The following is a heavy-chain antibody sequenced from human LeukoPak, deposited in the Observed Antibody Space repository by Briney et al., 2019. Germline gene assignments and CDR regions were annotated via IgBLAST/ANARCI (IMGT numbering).Heavy chain of an antibody. J-gene: IGHJ6*04. Sequence: ASVKVSCKASGYTFTGYYMHWVRQAPGQGLEWMGWINPNSGGTNYAQKFQGRVTMTTDTSTSTAYMELRSLRSDDTAVYYCARDGDIVVVPAARIDYYYGMDVWGKGTTVTVSS. CDR1: GYTFTGYY. V-gene: IGHV1-2*02. D-gene: IGHD2-2*01. CDR2: INPNSGGT. CDR3: ARDGDIVVVPAARIDYYYGMDV.